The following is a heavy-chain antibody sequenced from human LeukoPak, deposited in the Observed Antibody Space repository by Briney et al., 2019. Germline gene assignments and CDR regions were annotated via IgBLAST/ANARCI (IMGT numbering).Heavy chain of an antibody. D-gene: IGHD2/OR15-2a*01. J-gene: IGHJ4*02. CDR2: IKEDGREK. CDR3: ARRGSTDY. CDR1: GFGFSGYW. V-gene: IGHV3-7*03. Sequence: GGSLRLSFAASGFGFSGYWMTWVRPAPGKGREWVANIKEDGREKYYADFVKGRFTISRDNAKNSLDLQMNSLRAEDTAVYYCARRGSTDYWGQGTLVTVSS.